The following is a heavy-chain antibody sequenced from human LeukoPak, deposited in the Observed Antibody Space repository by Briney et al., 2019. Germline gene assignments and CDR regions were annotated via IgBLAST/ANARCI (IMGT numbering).Heavy chain of an antibody. V-gene: IGHV3-7*05. CDR2: IKQDGSEK. CDR1: GFTFPNTW. Sequence: GGSLRLSCAASGFTFPNTWMNWVRQAPGKGLEWVANIKQDGSEKYCVDSVKGRFTISRDNAKKSLYLQMNSLRAEDTAVYYCAGSRVPGAVDIWGQGTMVTVSS. J-gene: IGHJ3*02. D-gene: IGHD2-15*01. CDR3: AGSRVPGAVDI.